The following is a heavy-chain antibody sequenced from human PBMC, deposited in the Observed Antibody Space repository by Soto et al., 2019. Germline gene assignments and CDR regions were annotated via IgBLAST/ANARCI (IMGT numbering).Heavy chain of an antibody. CDR3: ARDRDIVVVPAADYYYYYGMDV. J-gene: IGHJ6*02. Sequence: GGSLRLSCAASGFTFSSYSMNWVRQAPGKGLEWVSSISSSSSYIYYADSVKGRFTISRDNAKNSLYLQMNSLRAEDTAVYYCARDRDIVVVPAADYYYYYGMDVWGQGTTVTVSS. D-gene: IGHD2-2*01. CDR1: GFTFSSYS. CDR2: ISSSSSYI. V-gene: IGHV3-21*01.